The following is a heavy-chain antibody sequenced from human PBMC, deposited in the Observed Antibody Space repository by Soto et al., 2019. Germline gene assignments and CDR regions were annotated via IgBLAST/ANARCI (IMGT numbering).Heavy chain of an antibody. D-gene: IGHD3-22*01. Sequence: SETLSLTCTVSGGSVSSGSYYWSWIRQPPGKGLEWIGYIYYSGSTNYNPSLESRVTIAVDKSKNQFSLKLSSVTAADTAVYYCARTGLSHYDSSGYSYWGQGSLGT. CDR2: IYYSGST. CDR1: GGSVSSGSYY. J-gene: IGHJ4*02. V-gene: IGHV4-61*01. CDR3: ARTGLSHYDSSGYSY.